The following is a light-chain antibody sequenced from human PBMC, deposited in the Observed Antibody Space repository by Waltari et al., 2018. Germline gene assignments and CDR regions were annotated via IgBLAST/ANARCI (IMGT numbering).Light chain of an antibody. CDR3: TSYTSAASWV. Sequence: QSALTQPASVSGSPGQSITISCTGTSRDVVGDNYVCWFQQPPGRAPKLIIYDVSNRPSGVSTRFSGSKSANTASLTISGLQTEDEADYYCTSYTSAASWVFGAGTKLTVV. J-gene: IGLJ3*02. V-gene: IGLV2-14*03. CDR1: SRDVVGDNY. CDR2: DVS.